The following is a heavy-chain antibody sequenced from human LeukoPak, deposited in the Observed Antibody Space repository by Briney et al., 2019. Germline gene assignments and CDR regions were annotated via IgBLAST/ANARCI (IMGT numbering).Heavy chain of an antibody. V-gene: IGHV4-39*01. Sequence: SETLSLTCTVSGGSISSSSYYWGWIPQPPGKGLEWIGIIYYSGSTYYNPSLKSRVTISVDSSKNQFSLRLSSVTAADTAVYYCARQTWIQLWHGYYFDYWGQGTLVTVSS. CDR1: GGSISSSSYY. CDR2: IYYSGST. J-gene: IGHJ4*02. CDR3: ARQTWIQLWHGYYFDY. D-gene: IGHD5-18*01.